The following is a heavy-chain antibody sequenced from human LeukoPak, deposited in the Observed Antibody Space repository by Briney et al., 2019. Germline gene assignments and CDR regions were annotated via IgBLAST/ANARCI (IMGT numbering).Heavy chain of an antibody. D-gene: IGHD6-19*01. CDR3: AKDKEQWYSSGWPDY. CDR1: GFTFSSYG. J-gene: IGHJ4*02. Sequence: GGSLRLSCAASGFTFSSYGMHWVRQAPGKGLEWVANIKQDGSEKYYVDSVKGRFTISRDNAKNSLYLQMNSLRAEDTALYYCAKDKEQWYSSGWPDYWGQGTLVTVSS. CDR2: IKQDGSEK. V-gene: IGHV3-7*03.